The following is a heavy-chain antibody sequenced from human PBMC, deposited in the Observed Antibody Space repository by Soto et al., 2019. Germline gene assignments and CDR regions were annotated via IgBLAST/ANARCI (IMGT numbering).Heavy chain of an antibody. D-gene: IGHD6-19*01. CDR2: INTDGSII. CDR1: GFTFTSYW. Sequence: GGSLRLSCAASGFTFTSYWMHWVRQAPGKGLVWVSRINTDGSIINYADSVKGRFTISRDNVKNTLYLQMDSLRAEDTALYHCVSIGAKNRQWLPGDWGQGTLVTVSS. J-gene: IGHJ4*02. CDR3: VSIGAKNRQWLPGD. V-gene: IGHV3-74*01.